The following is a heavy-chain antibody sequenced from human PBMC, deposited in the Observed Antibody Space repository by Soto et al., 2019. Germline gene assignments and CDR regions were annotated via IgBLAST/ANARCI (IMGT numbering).Heavy chain of an antibody. D-gene: IGHD3-3*01. CDR2: IYPGDSDT. CDR3: ARLPNYDFWSGYYAWFDP. V-gene: IGHV5-51*01. J-gene: IGHJ5*02. CDR1: GYSFTSYW. Sequence: GESLKISCKGSGYSFTSYWIGWVRQMPGKGLEWMGIIYPGDSDTRYSPSFQGQVTISADKSISTAYLQWSSLKASDTAMYYCARLPNYDFWSGYYAWFDPWGQGTLVTVSS.